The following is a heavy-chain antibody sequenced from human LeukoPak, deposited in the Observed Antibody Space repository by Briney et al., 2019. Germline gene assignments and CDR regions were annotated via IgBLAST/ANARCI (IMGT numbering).Heavy chain of an antibody. Sequence: ASVKVSCKASGYTFTSYAMNWVRQAPGQGLEWMGWINTNTGNPTYAQGFTGRFVFSLDTSVSTAYLQICSLKAEDTAVYYCARGGMVYALDYWGQGTLSPSPQ. J-gene: IGHJ4*02. CDR3: ARGGMVYALDY. CDR2: INTNTGNP. V-gene: IGHV7-4-1*01. CDR1: GYTFTSYA. D-gene: IGHD2-8*01.